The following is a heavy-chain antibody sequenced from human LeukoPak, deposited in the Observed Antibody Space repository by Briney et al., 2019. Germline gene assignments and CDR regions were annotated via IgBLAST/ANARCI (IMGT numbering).Heavy chain of an antibody. CDR2: MYSSGGA. CDR3: ARHSSGWYSWFDP. CDR1: GASVSSGNCY. D-gene: IGHD6-19*01. J-gene: IGHJ5*02. V-gene: IGHV4-61*02. Sequence: PSQTLSLTCTVSGASVSSGNCYWSWIRQPAGKGPEWIGRMYSSGGANYNPSLKTRVTISIDTSKNQFSLKLSSVTAADTAVYYCARHSSGWYSWFDPWGQGTLVTVSS.